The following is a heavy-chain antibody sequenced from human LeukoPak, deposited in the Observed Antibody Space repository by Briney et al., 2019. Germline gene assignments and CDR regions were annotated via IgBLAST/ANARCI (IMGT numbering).Heavy chain of an antibody. D-gene: IGHD5-18*01. CDR1: NGSISSYS. J-gene: IGHJ4*02. CDR2: IYNSWKT. CDR3: ARQTRYNYGPGFVF. V-gene: IGHV4-59*08. Sequence: SETLSLTCPVSNGSISSYSWSWIRPPAGKGLEWIGYIYNSWKTNYNPSLKSRVTMSVDPSKNQFSLRVSSVTAADTAVYYCARQTRYNYGPGFVFWGQGALVTISS.